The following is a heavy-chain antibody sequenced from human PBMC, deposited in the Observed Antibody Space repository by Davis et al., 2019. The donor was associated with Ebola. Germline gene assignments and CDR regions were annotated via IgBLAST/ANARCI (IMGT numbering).Heavy chain of an antibody. J-gene: IGHJ4*02. Sequence: PGGSLRLSCAASGFTFSSYSMNWVRQAPGKGLEWVSHISSSSSTIYYADSVKGRFTISRDNAKNSLYLQMNSLRDEDTAVYYCARDIVATINWGIDYWGQGTLVTVSS. CDR3: ARDIVATINWGIDY. V-gene: IGHV3-48*02. CDR1: GFTFSSYS. CDR2: ISSSSSTI. D-gene: IGHD5-12*01.